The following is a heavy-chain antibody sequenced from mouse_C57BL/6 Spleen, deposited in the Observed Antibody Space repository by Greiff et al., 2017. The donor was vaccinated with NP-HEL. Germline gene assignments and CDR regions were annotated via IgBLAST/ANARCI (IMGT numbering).Heavy chain of an antibody. Sequence: DVMLVESGGGLVKPGGSLKLSCAASGFTFSDYGMHWVRQAPERGLGWVAYISSGSSTFYYSDTVKGRFTISRDNAKNTLFLQMTRLRSEDTAMYYCARKFTTVVGYFDVWGTGTTVTVSS. D-gene: IGHD1-1*01. J-gene: IGHJ1*03. CDR3: ARKFTTVVGYFDV. V-gene: IGHV5-17*01. CDR1: GFTFSDYG. CDR2: ISSGSSTF.